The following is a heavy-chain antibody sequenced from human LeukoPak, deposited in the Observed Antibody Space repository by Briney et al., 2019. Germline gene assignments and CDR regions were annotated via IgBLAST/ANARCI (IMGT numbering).Heavy chain of an antibody. CDR3: AKYARITIFGVVDY. CDR2: IWYDGSKR. V-gene: IGHV3-33*06. CDR1: GFTFSNYG. Sequence: PGGSLRLSCTASGFTFSNYGLHWVRQAPGKGLEWTALIWYDGSKRYYADSVKGRFTISRDNSKNTLYLQMNSLRAEDTAVYYCAKYARITIFGVVDYWGQGTLVTVSS. D-gene: IGHD3-3*01. J-gene: IGHJ4*02.